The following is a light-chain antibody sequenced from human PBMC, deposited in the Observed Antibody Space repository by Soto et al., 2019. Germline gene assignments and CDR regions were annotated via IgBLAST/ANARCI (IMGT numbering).Light chain of an antibody. CDR3: ISYTVSRSYV. V-gene: IGLV2-14*01. J-gene: IGLJ1*01. Sequence: QSVLTQPASVSGSPGQSITISCTGTSSDVGGYNYVSWYQQHPGKAPKLMIYEVSNRPSGVSTRFSGSKSGNTASLTISGLQAEDEADYYCISYTVSRSYVFGTGTKVTVL. CDR1: SSDVGGYNY. CDR2: EVS.